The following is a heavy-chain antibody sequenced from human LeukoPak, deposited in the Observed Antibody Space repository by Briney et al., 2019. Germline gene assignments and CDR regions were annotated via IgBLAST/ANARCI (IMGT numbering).Heavy chain of an antibody. CDR2: INHSGST. D-gene: IGHD4-11*01. Sequence: SETLSLTCAVYGGSFSGYYWSWTRQPPGKGLEWIGEINHSGSTNYNPSLKSRVTISVDTSKNQFSLKLSSVTAADTAVYYCARSPDVGAYSNYLRFYNWFDPWGQGTLVTVSS. CDR3: ARSPDVGAYSNYLRFYNWFDP. V-gene: IGHV4-34*01. CDR1: GGSFSGYY. J-gene: IGHJ5*02.